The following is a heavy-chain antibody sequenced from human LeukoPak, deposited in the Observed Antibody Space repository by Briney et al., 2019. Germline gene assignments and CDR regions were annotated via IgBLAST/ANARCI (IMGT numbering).Heavy chain of an antibody. CDR3: ATLRAVAGTHGMDV. Sequence: ASVKVSCKVSGYTLTELSMHWVRQAPGKGLEWMGGFDPEDGETIYAQKFQGRVTMTEDTSTDTAYMELSSLRSEDTAVYYCATLRAVAGTHGMDVWGQGTTVTVSS. CDR1: GYTLTELS. V-gene: IGHV1-24*01. D-gene: IGHD6-19*01. J-gene: IGHJ6*02. CDR2: FDPEDGET.